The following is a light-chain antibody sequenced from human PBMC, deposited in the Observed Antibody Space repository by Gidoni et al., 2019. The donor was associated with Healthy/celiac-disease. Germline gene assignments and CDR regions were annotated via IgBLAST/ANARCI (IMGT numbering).Light chain of an antibody. CDR2: GAS. Sequence: DIVMTQSPDSLAVSLGERATINCKSSQSVLYSSNNKNYLAWYQQKPGHPPKLLIYGASTRESGVPDRFSGSGSGTDFTLTISSLQAEDVAVYYCQQYYSTPDTFGGGTKVEIK. V-gene: IGKV4-1*01. CDR3: QQYYSTPDT. J-gene: IGKJ4*01. CDR1: QSVLYSSNNKNY.